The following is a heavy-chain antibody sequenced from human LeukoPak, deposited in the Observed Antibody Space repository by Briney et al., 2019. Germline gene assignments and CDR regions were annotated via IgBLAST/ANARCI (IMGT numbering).Heavy chain of an antibody. CDR2: ISYDGSNK. CDR3: AKAPVSSPYASPVDY. D-gene: IGHD4-17*01. J-gene: IGHJ4*02. Sequence: GGSLRLSCAASGFTFSSYGMHWVRQAPGKGLEGVAVISYDGSNKYYADSVKGRFTISRDNSKNTLYLQMNSPRAEDTAVYYCAKAPVSSPYASPVDYWGQGTLVTVSS. CDR1: GFTFSSYG. V-gene: IGHV3-30*18.